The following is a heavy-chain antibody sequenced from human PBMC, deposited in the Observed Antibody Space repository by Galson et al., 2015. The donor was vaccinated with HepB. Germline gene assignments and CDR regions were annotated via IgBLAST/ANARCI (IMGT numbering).Heavy chain of an antibody. CDR1: GFTLSGSA. CDR3: TRRSTDDSSGYYVS. Sequence: SLRLSCAASGFTLSGSAVHWVRQASGKGLEWVGRIRSKANNYATAYGAPVKGRFTISRDDSKNTAYLQMDSLQTEDTAVYYCTRRSTDDSSGYYVSWGQGIVVTVSS. J-gene: IGHJ5*02. D-gene: IGHD3-22*01. CDR2: IRSKANNYAT. V-gene: IGHV3-73*01.